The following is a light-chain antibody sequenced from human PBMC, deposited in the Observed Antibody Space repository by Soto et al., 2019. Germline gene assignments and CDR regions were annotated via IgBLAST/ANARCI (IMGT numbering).Light chain of an antibody. CDR3: QQYDSFPRT. J-gene: IGKJ2*01. Sequence: DIQMTQSPSSLSPSVGDRVTITCQASQDISKYLNWYQQKPGKAPKLLIYHSSNLATGVPSRFSGSGSGTHFTLTISSLQPEDIATYFCQQYDSFPRTFGQGTKLEIK. V-gene: IGKV1-33*01. CDR1: QDISKY. CDR2: HSS.